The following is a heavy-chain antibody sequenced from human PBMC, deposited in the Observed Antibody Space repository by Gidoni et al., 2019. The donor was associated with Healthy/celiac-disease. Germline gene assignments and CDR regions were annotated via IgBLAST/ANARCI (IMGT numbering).Heavy chain of an antibody. J-gene: IGHJ5*02. CDR3: ARTANGGGHNGFDP. CDR2: IYYSGST. V-gene: IGHV4-61*01. Sequence: QVQLQESGPGLVKPSETLSLTCTVSGGSVSSGSYYWSWIRQPPGKGLEWIGYIYYSGSTNYNPSLKSRVTISVDTSKNQFSLKLSSVTAADTAVYYCARTANGGGHNGFDPWGQGTLVTVSS. CDR1: GGSVSSGSYY. D-gene: IGHD2-21*02.